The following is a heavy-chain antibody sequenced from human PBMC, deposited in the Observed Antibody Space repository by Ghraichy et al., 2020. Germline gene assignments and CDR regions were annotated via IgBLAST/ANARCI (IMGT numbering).Heavy chain of an antibody. V-gene: IGHV3-21*01. Sequence: GGSLRLSCAASGFTFSSYSMNWVRQAPGKGLEWVSSISSSSSYIYYADSVKGRFTISRDNAKNSLYLQMNSLRAEDTAVYYCARVQESIYYYYGMDVWGQGTTVTVSS. J-gene: IGHJ6*02. CDR2: ISSSSSYI. CDR1: GFTFSSYS. CDR3: ARVQESIYYYYGMDV.